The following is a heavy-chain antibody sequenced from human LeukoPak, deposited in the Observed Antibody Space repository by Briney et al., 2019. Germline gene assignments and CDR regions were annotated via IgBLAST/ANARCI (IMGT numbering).Heavy chain of an antibody. J-gene: IGHJ5*02. Sequence: GRSLRLSCAASGFTSSSYAMHWVRQAPGKGLEWVAVISYDGSNKYYADSVKGRFTISRDNSKNTLYLQMNSLRAEDTAVYYCARDSRGIAAAGMELDPWGQGTLVTVSS. CDR2: ISYDGSNK. D-gene: IGHD6-13*01. V-gene: IGHV3-30-3*01. CDR1: GFTSSSYA. CDR3: ARDSRGIAAAGMELDP.